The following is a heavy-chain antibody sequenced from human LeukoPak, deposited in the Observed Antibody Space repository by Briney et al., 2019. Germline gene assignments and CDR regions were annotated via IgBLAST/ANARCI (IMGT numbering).Heavy chain of an antibody. Sequence: PGGSLRLSCAASGFTFDDYGMSWVRQAPVKGLEWIGSIYHSWSTYYNPSLKSRVTISVDTSKNQFSLKLTSVTAADTAVYYCARHRKLERRPGIFDYWGQGTLVTVSS. V-gene: IGHV4-38-2*01. CDR1: GFTFDDYG. CDR3: ARHRKLERRPGIFDY. D-gene: IGHD1-1*01. J-gene: IGHJ4*02. CDR2: IYHSWST.